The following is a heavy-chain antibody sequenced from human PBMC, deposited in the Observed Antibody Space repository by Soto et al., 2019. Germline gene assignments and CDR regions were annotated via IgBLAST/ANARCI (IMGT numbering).Heavy chain of an antibody. V-gene: IGHV3-64*01. CDR3: ARALTPSTVTAGGYHYYYMDV. CDR2: ISSNGGST. J-gene: IGHJ6*03. Sequence: GGSLRLSRAASGFTFSSYAMHWVRQAPGKGLEYVSAISSNGGSTYYANSVKGRFTISRDNSKNTLYLQMGSLRAEDMAVYYCARALTPSTVTAGGYHYYYMDVWGKGTTVTVSS. CDR1: GFTFSSYA. D-gene: IGHD4-17*01.